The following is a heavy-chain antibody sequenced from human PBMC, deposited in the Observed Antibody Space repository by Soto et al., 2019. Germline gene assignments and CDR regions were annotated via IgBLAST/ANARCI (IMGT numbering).Heavy chain of an antibody. CDR1: GGSFSGYY. V-gene: IGHV4-34*01. Sequence: SETLSLTCAVYGGSFSGYYWSWIRQPPGKGLEWIGEITHSGSTNYNPSLKSRVTISVDTSKNQFSLKLSSVTAADTAVYYCARGWREPDYYLDYWGQGTLVTVSS. CDR2: ITHSGST. D-gene: IGHD1-26*01. J-gene: IGHJ4*02. CDR3: ARGWREPDYYLDY.